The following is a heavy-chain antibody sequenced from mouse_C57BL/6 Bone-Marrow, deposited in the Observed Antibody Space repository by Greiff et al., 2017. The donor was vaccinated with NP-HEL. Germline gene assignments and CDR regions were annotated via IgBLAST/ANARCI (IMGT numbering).Heavy chain of an antibody. D-gene: IGHD1-1*02. CDR1: GFTFSSYT. J-gene: IGHJ3*01. CDR2: ISGGGGNT. V-gene: IGHV5-9*04. Sequence: EVKLVESGGGLVKPGGSLKLSCAASGFTFSSYTMSWVRQTPEQRLEWVATISGGGGNTYYPDSVKGRFTLSRANASNTLYLQKSRLRTEDTAVYYCARHGPGLWGVWFAYWGQGTLVTVST. CDR3: ARHGPGLWGVWFAY.